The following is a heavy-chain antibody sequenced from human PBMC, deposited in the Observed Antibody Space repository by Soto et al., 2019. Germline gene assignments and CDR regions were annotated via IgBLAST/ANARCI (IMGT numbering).Heavy chain of an antibody. CDR3: AKDQDSFFRPEAGTDF. J-gene: IGHJ4*02. V-gene: IGHV3-23*01. Sequence: EVQVLESGGGLVQPGGSLRISCAASGFTFNTFGMNWVRQAPGKGLEWVSAISGSGRSTYYADSVKGRFTISRDNSKNMVYLQMNSLRVDDTAVYYCAKDQDSFFRPEAGTDFWGQGTLVTVSS. CDR1: GFTFNTFG. CDR2: ISGSGRST. D-gene: IGHD1-1*01.